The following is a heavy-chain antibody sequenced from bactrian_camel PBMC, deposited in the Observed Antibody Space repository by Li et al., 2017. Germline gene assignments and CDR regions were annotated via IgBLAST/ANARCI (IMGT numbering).Heavy chain of an antibody. J-gene: IGHJ6*01. CDR3: VAGATITTNTDCWADFGY. CDR1: GFSFSNYA. V-gene: IGHV3S40*01. D-gene: IGHD6*01. Sequence: VQLVESGGGLVQPGGSLRLSCAASGFSFSNYAVSWVRQAPGKGLEWISSIYSGGGSTYYSDSVKGRFTISLDNAKNTVFLEMRSLKLEDTAEYHCVAGATITTNTDCWADFGYWGQGTQVTVS. CDR2: IYSGGGST.